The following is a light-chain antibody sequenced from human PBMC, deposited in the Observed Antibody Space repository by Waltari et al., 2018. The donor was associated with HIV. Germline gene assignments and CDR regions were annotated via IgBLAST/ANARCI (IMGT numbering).Light chain of an antibody. Sequence: QSVLTQPPSASGTPGQRVTISCSGSSSNIGSNYGYWYRQLPGTAPKLRICGSNQRPSGVPDRCSGSKSGTSASLAISGLRSENAADYYCSSWDASLSVWVFGGGTKLAVL. J-gene: IGLJ3*02. CDR3: SSWDASLSVWV. CDR1: SSNIGSNY. CDR2: GSN. V-gene: IGLV1-47*01.